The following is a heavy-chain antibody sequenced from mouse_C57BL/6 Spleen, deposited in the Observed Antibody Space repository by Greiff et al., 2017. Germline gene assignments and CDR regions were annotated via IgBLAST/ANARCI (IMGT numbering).Heavy chain of an antibody. J-gene: IGHJ4*01. CDR3: ARPHYYGSSYGAMDY. V-gene: IGHV1-82*01. CDR1: GYAFSSSW. Sequence: QVQLQQSGPELVKPGASVKISCKASGYAFSSSWMNWVKQRPGKGLEWIGRIYPGDGDTNYNGKFKGKATLTADKSSSTAYMQLSSLTSEDSAVYFCARPHYYGSSYGAMDYWGQGTSVTVSS. D-gene: IGHD1-1*01. CDR2: IYPGDGDT.